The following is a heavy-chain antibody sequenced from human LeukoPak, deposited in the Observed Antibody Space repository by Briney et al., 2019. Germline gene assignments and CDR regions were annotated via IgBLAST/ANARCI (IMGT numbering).Heavy chain of an antibody. J-gene: IGHJ4*02. V-gene: IGHV3-7*01. Sequence: GGSLRLSCAASGFTFSSYWMSWVRQAPGRGLGSVANIKQDGSEKYYVDSVKGRFTISRDNAKNSLYPQMNSLRAEDTAVYYCASQLWSKSFNYWGQGTLVTLSS. CDR1: GFTFSSYW. CDR2: IKQDGSEK. D-gene: IGHD5-18*01. CDR3: ASQLWSKSFNY.